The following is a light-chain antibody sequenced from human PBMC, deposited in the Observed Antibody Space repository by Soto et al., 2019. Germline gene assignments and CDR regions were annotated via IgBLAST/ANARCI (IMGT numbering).Light chain of an antibody. V-gene: IGKV3-15*01. J-gene: IGKJ2*01. CDR1: QSVSSN. Sequence: EIVMTQSPATLSVSPGERATLSCRASQSVSSNLAWYQQKPGQAPRLLIYGASTRATGIPARFSGSGSGTEFTLTISSLQSEDFAVCHCQQYSSWPYTFGQGTMLEIK. CDR2: GAS. CDR3: QQYSSWPYT.